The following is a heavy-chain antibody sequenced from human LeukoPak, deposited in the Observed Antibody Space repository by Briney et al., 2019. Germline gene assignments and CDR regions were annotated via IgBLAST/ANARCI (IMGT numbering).Heavy chain of an antibody. Sequence: GGSLRLSCAASGFTFGSYSMNWVRQAPGKGLEWVSSISSSSYIYYADSVKGRFTISRDNAKNSLYLQMNSLRAEDTAVYYCARRYDSSGYSFDYWGQGTLVTVSS. CDR3: ARRYDSSGYSFDY. CDR2: ISSSSYI. J-gene: IGHJ4*02. D-gene: IGHD3-22*01. CDR1: GFTFGSYS. V-gene: IGHV3-21*01.